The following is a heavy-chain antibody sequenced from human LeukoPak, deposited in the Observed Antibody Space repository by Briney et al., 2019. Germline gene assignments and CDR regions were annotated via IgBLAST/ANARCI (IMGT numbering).Heavy chain of an antibody. J-gene: IGHJ4*02. V-gene: IGHV3-7*05. CDR3: ARGQSWAFDF. CDR1: GFTFSTYW. D-gene: IGHD1-26*01. CDR2: IKPDGSEK. Sequence: GGSLRLSCAASGFTFSTYWMSWIRQAPGKGLQWVVNIKPDGSEKYYVDSVKGRFTISRDNAKNSVDLQMNSLRVEDTAVYYCARGQSWAFDFWGQGTLVTVSS.